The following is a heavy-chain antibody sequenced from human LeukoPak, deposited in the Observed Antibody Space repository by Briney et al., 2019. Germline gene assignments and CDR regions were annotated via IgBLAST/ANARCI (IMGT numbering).Heavy chain of an antibody. CDR2: IHHSGSA. D-gene: IGHD2-8*02. CDR1: GYSISGGYY. Sequence: SETLSLTCSVSGYSISGGYYWGWIRQPPGQGLEWIGSIHHSGSAYYKSSLKSRVTISVDTSRNQFSMKLSSVTAADTAVYYCARLPHCPGGKCRDGGVHIDYWGQGTLVTVSS. CDR3: ARLPHCPGGKCRDGGVHIDY. V-gene: IGHV4-38-2*02. J-gene: IGHJ4*02.